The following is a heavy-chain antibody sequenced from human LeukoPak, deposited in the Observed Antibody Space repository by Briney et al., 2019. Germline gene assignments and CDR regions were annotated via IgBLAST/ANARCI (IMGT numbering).Heavy chain of an antibody. J-gene: IGHJ3*02. Sequence: SETLSLTCTVSGYSISSGYYWGWIRRPPGKGLEWIGSIYHSGSTYYNPSLKSRVTISVDTSKNQFSLKLSSVTAADTAVYYCARDKRADGYNSDAFDIWGQGTMVTVSS. V-gene: IGHV4-38-2*02. CDR1: GYSISSGYY. CDR2: IYHSGST. D-gene: IGHD5-24*01. CDR3: ARDKRADGYNSDAFDI.